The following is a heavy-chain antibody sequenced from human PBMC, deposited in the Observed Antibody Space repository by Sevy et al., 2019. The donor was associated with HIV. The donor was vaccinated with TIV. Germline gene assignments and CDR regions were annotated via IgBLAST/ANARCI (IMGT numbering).Heavy chain of an antibody. D-gene: IGHD3-22*01. V-gene: IGHV3-21*01. CDR2: ISSSSSYI. CDR3: ASPLDYYDSPSAY. Sequence: GGSLRLSCAASGFTFSYYSMNWVRQAPGKGLEWVSSISSSSSYIYYADSVKGRFTISRDNAKNSLYLQMTSLRAEDTAVYYCASPLDYYDSPSAYWGQGTLVTVSS. CDR1: GFTFSYYS. J-gene: IGHJ4*02.